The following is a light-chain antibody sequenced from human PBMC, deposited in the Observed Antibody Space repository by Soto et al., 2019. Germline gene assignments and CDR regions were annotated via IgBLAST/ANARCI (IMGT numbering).Light chain of an antibody. J-gene: IGKJ5*01. CDR3: QQRSNWTPMT. CDR2: DAS. CDR1: QSVSSY. V-gene: IGKV3-11*01. Sequence: EIVLTQSPGTLSLSPGERATLSCRASQSVSSYLAWYQQKPGQAPRLLIYDASNRSTGIPARFSGSGSGTDFTLTISSLEPEDFPVYYCQQRSNWTPMTFGQGTRLEIK.